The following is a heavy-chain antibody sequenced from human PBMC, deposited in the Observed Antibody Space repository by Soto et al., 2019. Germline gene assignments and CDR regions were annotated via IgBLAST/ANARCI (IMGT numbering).Heavy chain of an antibody. Sequence: EVQLLESGGGLVQPGGSLRLSCAASGFTFSSYAMSWVRRAPGKGLEWVSAISGSGGSTYYADSVKGRFTISRDNSKNTLYLQMNSLRAEDTAVYYCAKPHGVTAIPSTPTDYWGQGTLVTVSS. CDR2: ISGSGGST. D-gene: IGHD2-21*02. CDR1: GFTFSSYA. J-gene: IGHJ4*02. V-gene: IGHV3-23*01. CDR3: AKPHGVTAIPSTPTDY.